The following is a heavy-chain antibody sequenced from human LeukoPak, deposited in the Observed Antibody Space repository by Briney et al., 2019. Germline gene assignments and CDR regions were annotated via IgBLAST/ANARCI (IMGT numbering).Heavy chain of an antibody. V-gene: IGHV4-38-2*02. CDR1: GYSISTGYY. D-gene: IGHD1-14*01. J-gene: IGHJ4*02. CDR3: VRTNPWDLTYYFDY. CDR2: FYHGGST. Sequence: SETLSLTCTVSGYSISTGYYWDWIRQPPGKGLEWIGTFYHGGSTYYNPSLKSRVTISVDTSKNQFSLRLTSVTAADTAVYYCVRTNPWDLTYYFDYWGQGTLVTVSS.